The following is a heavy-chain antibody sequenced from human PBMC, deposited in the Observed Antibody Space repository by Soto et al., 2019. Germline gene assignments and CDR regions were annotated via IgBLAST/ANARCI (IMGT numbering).Heavy chain of an antibody. CDR3: ARRGLSGGDSPYYFDY. V-gene: IGHV1-69*01. CDR1: GGTFSSYA. CDR2: IIPIFGTA. Sequence: QVQLVQSGAEVKKPGSSVKVSCKASGGTFSSYAISWVRQAPGQGLEWMGGIIPIFGTANYAQKFQGRVKITADESTSTAYMELSSLRSEDTAVYYCARRGLSGGDSPYYFDYWGQGTLVTVSS. J-gene: IGHJ4*02. D-gene: IGHD2-21*02.